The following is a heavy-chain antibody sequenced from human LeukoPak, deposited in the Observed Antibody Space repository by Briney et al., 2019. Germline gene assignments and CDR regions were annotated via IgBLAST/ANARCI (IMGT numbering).Heavy chain of an antibody. D-gene: IGHD5-12*01. Sequence: PETLSLTCTVSAGSISIDYWSWIRQAPGKGLEYIGYTSYSGSTNYNPSLKSRVTFSLDTSKNHFSLKLSSVIAADTAVYYCARNGYSGYDLEFRYYYYYMDVWGKGTTVTVSS. CDR1: AGSISIDY. CDR2: TSYSGST. J-gene: IGHJ6*03. V-gene: IGHV4-59*01. CDR3: ARNGYSGYDLEFRYYYYYMDV.